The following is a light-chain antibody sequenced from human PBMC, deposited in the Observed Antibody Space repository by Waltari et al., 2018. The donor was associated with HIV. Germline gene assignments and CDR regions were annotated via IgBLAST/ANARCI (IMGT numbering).Light chain of an antibody. CDR2: DDS. CDR1: STNVGSYSL. J-gene: IGLJ3*02. Sequence: SALTQPASVSGSLGQSITISCTGASTNVGSYSLVSWYQNRPGQAPTLIIYDDSKRPLGISSRFSCSRSGNTASLTISGLQSEDEADYYCCAYGGDDTLVFGGGTKVTAL. V-gene: IGLV2-23*01. CDR3: CAYGGDDTLV.